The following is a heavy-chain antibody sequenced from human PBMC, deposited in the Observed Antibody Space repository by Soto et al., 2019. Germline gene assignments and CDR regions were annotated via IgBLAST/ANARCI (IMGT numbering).Heavy chain of an antibody. J-gene: IGHJ6*01. D-gene: IGHD3-10*01. Sequence: SLSVTXAVYVVSFGFYYLCLILQPPGKGLEWILEISHSGSTNYNPSLKSRVTISVYTSTNQSSLKLTSVNAADTAVYYCESYLKGSKYYYYGSEVWGQATTV. V-gene: IGHV4-34*01. CDR3: ESYLKGSKYYYYGSEV. CDR2: ISHSGST. CDR1: VVSFGFYY.